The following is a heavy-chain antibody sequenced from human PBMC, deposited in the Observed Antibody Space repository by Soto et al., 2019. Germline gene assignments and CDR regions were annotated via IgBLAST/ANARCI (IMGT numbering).Heavy chain of an antibody. D-gene: IGHD5-12*01. CDR2: ISPNSGGT. CDR1: GYTFTGYY. CDR3: ARSDASGYDFYGMDV. J-gene: IGHJ6*02. V-gene: IGHV1-2*04. Sequence: ASVKVSCKASGYTFTGYYMHWVRQAPGQGLEWMGWISPNSGGTNYAQKFQGWVTMTRDTSISTAYMELSRLRSDDTAVYYCARSDASGYDFYGMDVWGQGTTVTVSS.